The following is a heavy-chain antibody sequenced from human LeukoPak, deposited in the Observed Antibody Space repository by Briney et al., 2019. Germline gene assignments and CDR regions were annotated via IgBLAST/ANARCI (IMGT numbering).Heavy chain of an antibody. D-gene: IGHD3-10*01. V-gene: IGHV4-39*01. Sequence: PSETLSLTCTVSGGSISSSSYYWGWIRQPPGKGLEWIGSIYYSGSTYYNPSLKSRVTISVDTSKNQFSLKLSSVTAADTAVYYCARIMVDGSWVMDYWGQGTTVTVSS. J-gene: IGHJ6*02. CDR1: GGSISSSSYY. CDR3: ARIMVDGSWVMDY. CDR2: IYYSGST.